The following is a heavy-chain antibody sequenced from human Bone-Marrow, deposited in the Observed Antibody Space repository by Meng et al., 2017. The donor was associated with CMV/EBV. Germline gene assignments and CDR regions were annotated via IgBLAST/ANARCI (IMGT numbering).Heavy chain of an antibody. CDR1: GGSISSYY. J-gene: IGHJ4*02. Sequence: SETLSLTCTVSGGSISSYYWSWIRQPPGKGLEWIGYIYYSGSTNYNPSLKSRVTISVDTSKNQFPLKLSSVTAADTAVYYCASLSGYATYFDYWGQGTLVTVSS. D-gene: IGHD5-12*01. V-gene: IGHV4-59*01. CDR3: ASLSGYATYFDY. CDR2: IYYSGST.